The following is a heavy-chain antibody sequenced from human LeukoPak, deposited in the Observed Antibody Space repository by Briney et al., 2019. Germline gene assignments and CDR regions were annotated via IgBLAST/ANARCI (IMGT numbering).Heavy chain of an antibody. CDR1: GGCISGYF. Sequence: SETLALTCTVSGGCISGYFWTWIRQPAGKELEWIGRSYSSGAAYYNPSLESRVTISLDTFNNQFSLKVTSVTAADTAVYYCARGTEKTRISGYYSFDHWGRGLLVTVSS. D-gene: IGHD5-12*01. J-gene: IGHJ4*02. CDR2: SYSSGAA. V-gene: IGHV4-4*07. CDR3: ARGTEKTRISGYYSFDH.